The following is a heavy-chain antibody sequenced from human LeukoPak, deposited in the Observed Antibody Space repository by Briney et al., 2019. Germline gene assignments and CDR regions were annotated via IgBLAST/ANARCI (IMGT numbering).Heavy chain of an antibody. Sequence: PGGSLRLSCAAFGFTVSSNYMSWVRQAPGKGLEWISVIYGGGDIYYADSVKGRFTISRDNSKNTLYLQMNYLEAEDTAVYYCAKEEGWGVNSFDMWGQGTMVTVSS. CDR1: GFTVSSNY. D-gene: IGHD1-26*01. CDR3: AKEEGWGVNSFDM. J-gene: IGHJ3*02. CDR2: IYGGGDI. V-gene: IGHV3-66*01.